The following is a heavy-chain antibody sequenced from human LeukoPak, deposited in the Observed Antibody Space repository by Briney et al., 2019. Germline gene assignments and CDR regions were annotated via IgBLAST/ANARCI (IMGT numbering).Heavy chain of an antibody. J-gene: IGHJ6*02. V-gene: IGHV4-4*07. CDR2: IYTSGST. D-gene: IGHD5-18*01. CDR1: GGSISSYY. Sequence: SETLSLTCTVSGGSISSYYWSWIRQPAGKGLECIGRIYTSGSTNYNPSLKSRVTMSVDTSKNQFSLKLSSVTAADTAVYYCARDRYTAMVYGMDVWGQGTTVTVSS. CDR3: ARDRYTAMVYGMDV.